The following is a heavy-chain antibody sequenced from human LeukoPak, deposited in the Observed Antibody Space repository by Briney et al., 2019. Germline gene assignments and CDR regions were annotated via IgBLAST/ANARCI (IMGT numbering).Heavy chain of an antibody. CDR1: GFTFSSYA. V-gene: IGHV3-23*01. CDR3: AKDRLATRTFDY. CDR2: ISGSGGST. J-gene: IGHJ4*02. Sequence: PWGSLRLSCAASGFTFSSYAMSWVRQAPGKGLEWVSAISGSGGSTYYADSVKGRFTISRDNSKNTLYLQMNSLRAEDTAVYYCAKDRLATRTFDYWGQGTLATVSS. D-gene: IGHD5-24*01.